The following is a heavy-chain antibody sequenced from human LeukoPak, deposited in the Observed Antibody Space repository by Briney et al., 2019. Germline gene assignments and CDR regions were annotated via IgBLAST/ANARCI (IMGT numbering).Heavy chain of an antibody. J-gene: IGHJ3*02. Sequence: GESLEISCKGSGYSFNSYWIGWVRPLPGKGLEWMGIIYPGDSDTRYSPSFQGQVTISADKSISTANLQWSSLKASDTAMYYCARSMVRGVISAFDIWGQGTMVTVSS. CDR3: ARSMVRGVISAFDI. D-gene: IGHD3-10*01. CDR2: IYPGDSDT. V-gene: IGHV5-51*01. CDR1: GYSFNSYW.